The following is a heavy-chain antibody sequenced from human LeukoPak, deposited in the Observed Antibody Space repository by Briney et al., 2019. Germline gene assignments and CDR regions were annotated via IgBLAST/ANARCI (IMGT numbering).Heavy chain of an antibody. CDR3: ATKATFYDSSGYLLGY. J-gene: IGHJ4*02. CDR2: INPNSGGT. Sequence: ASVKVSCKASGYTFTGYYMHWVRQAPGQGLEWMGRINPNSGGTNYAQKFQGRVTMTRDTSISTAYMELSRLRSDDTAVYYCATKATFYDSSGYLLGYWGQGTLVTVSS. V-gene: IGHV1-2*06. CDR1: GYTFTGYY. D-gene: IGHD3-22*01.